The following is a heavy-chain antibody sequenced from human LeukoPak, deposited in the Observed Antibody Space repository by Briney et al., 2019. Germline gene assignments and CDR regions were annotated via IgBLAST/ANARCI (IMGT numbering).Heavy chain of an antibody. Sequence: GGPLSFSCPAPGFTLGDNVMSWFRQAPGKGLEWVGFIRGKAYGGATEYAASVKGRFTISRDDSKSITYLQMHSLKIEDTAVYYCTRVTLDYWGQGTRVTVSS. CDR2: IRGKAYGGAT. J-gene: IGHJ4*02. CDR1: GFTLGDNV. CDR3: TRVTLDY. V-gene: IGHV3-49*03.